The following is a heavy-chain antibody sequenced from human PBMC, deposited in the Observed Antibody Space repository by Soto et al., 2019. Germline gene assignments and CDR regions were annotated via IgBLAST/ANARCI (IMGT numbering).Heavy chain of an antibody. V-gene: IGHV3-23*01. CDR1: GFIFTRYS. Sequence: GGSLRLSCAASGFIFTRYSMNWVRQAPGQGLEWVSAIRDSGTSTYYADSVKGRFTISRDNSKNTLYLQMNSLRAEDTATYYCAKDSCLWSRNMSRDFDYWGQGTLVTVSS. CDR2: IRDSGTST. CDR3: AKDSCLWSRNMSRDFDY. D-gene: IGHD3-3*01. J-gene: IGHJ4*02.